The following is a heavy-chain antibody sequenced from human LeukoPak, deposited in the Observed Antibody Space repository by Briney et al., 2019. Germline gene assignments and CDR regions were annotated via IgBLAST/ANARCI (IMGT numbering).Heavy chain of an antibody. D-gene: IGHD4-17*01. V-gene: IGHV4-39*01. CDR3: ASGYGDYYFDY. CDR2: IYYSGST. Sequence: SETLSLTCTVSGGSISSSSYYWGWIRQPPGKGLDWIGSIYYSGSTYYNPSLKSRVTISVDTSKNQFSLKLSSVTAADTAVYYCASGYGDYYFDYWGQGTLVTVSS. CDR1: GGSISSSSYY. J-gene: IGHJ4*02.